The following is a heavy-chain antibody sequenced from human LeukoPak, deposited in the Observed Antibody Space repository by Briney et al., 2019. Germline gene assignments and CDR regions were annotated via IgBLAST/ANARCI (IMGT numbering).Heavy chain of an antibody. V-gene: IGHV3-64*01. CDR3: ASQYYDFWSGRYYYYGMDV. CDR2: ISSNGGST. Sequence: GGSLRLSCAASGFTFSSYAMHWVRQAPGKGLEYVSAISSNGGSTYYANSVKGRFTISRDNSKNTLYLQMGSLRAEDMAVYYCASQYYDFWSGRYYYYGMDVWGQGTTVTVSS. D-gene: IGHD3-3*01. CDR1: GFTFSSYA. J-gene: IGHJ6*02.